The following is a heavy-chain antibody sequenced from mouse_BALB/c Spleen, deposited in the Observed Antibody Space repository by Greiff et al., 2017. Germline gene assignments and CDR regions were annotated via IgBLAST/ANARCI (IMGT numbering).Heavy chain of an antibody. CDR3: ARGHWYFDV. J-gene: IGHJ1*01. V-gene: IGHV3-2*02. CDR2: ISYSGST. CDR1: GYSITSDYA. Sequence: EVQLQQSGPGLVKPSQSLSLTCTVTGYSITSDYAWNWIRQFPGNKLEWMGYISYSGSTSYNPSLKSRISITRDTSKNQFFLQLNSVTTEDTATYYCARGHWYFDVWGAGTTVTVSS.